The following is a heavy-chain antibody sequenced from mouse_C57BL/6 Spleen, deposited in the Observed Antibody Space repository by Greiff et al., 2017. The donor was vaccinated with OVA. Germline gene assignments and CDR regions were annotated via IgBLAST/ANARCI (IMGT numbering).Heavy chain of an antibody. CDR2: INPNNGGT. J-gene: IGHJ1*03. D-gene: IGHD2-3*01. V-gene: IGHV1-22*01. Sequence: EVQLQQSGPELVKPGASVKMSCKASGYTFTDYNMHWVKQSHGKSLEWIGYINPNNGGTSYNQKFKGKATLTVNKSSSTAYMELRSLTSEDSAVYYCARERYDGIYWYFDVWGTGTTVTVSS. CDR1: GYTFTDYN. CDR3: ARERYDGIYWYFDV.